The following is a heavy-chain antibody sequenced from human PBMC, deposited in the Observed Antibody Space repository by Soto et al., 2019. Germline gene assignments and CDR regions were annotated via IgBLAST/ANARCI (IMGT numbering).Heavy chain of an antibody. CDR1: GFSFSNYV. CDR2: ISDSGGSS. V-gene: IGHV3-23*01. D-gene: IGHD3-3*01. CDR3: GNGGDTWSGYSHY. J-gene: IGHJ4*02. Sequence: PGGSLRLSXAASGFSFSNYVMRWVRQAPGKGLEWVAGISDSGGSSYDVDSVMGRFTISRDNSKNTLYLQMNSLTNEDTAVYYCGNGGDTWSGYSHYWGPGTLVTVSS.